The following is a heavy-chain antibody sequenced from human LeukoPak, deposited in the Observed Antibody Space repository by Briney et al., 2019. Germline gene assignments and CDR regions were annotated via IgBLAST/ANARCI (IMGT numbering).Heavy chain of an antibody. CDR2: IIPILGIA. D-gene: IGHD1-1*01. CDR3: ARDRPERRGRGIYFDY. Sequence: SVKVSCKASGGTFSSYAISWVRQAPGQGLEWMGRIIPILGIANYAQKFQGRVTITADKSTSTAYMELSSLRSEDTAVYYCARDRPERRGRGIYFDYWGQGTLVTVSS. J-gene: IGHJ4*02. CDR1: GGTFSSYA. V-gene: IGHV1-69*04.